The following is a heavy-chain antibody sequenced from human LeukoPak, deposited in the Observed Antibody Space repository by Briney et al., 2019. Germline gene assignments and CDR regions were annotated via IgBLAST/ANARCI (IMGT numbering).Heavy chain of an antibody. J-gene: IGHJ4*02. D-gene: IGHD3-22*01. V-gene: IGHV3-11*01. CDR1: GFTFSAYY. CDR3: ARGQSYYDTSGSY. Sequence: PGGSLRLSCAASGFTFSAYYMSWVRQAPGKGLEWVSYISSSGSTIYYADSMKGRFTISRDDAKNSLFLQMNSLRAEDTAVYYCARGQSYYDTSGSYWGQGTLVTVSS. CDR2: ISSSGSTI.